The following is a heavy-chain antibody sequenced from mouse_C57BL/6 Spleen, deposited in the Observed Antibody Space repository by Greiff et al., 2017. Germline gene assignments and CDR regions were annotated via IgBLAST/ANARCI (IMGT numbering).Heavy chain of an antibody. D-gene: IGHD4-1*01. CDR1: GYTFTDYE. V-gene: IGHV1-15*01. CDR3: TREANWDRRYFDV. J-gene: IGHJ1*03. CDR2: IDPETGGT. Sequence: VQLQQSGAELVRPGASVTLSCKASGYTFTDYEMHWVKQTPVHGLEWIGAIDPETGGTAYNQKFKGKAILTAAKSSSTAYIELRSLTSEDSAVYYCTREANWDRRYFDVWGTGTTVTVSS.